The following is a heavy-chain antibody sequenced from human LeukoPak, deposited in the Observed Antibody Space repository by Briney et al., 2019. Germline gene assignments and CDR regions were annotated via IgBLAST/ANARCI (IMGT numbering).Heavy chain of an antibody. CDR3: ARDPFSLTVAGGPPIDY. CDR2: ISGSGNTI. D-gene: IGHD6-19*01. V-gene: IGHV3-48*04. CDR1: GFPFSSSN. J-gene: IGHJ4*02. Sequence: PGGSLRLSCAASGFPFSSSNINWVRQAPGKGLEWVSYISGSGNTIYYIDSVKGRFTISRDNAKNSLYLQMDSLRAEDTAVYYCARDPFSLTVAGGPPIDYWGQGTLVTVSS.